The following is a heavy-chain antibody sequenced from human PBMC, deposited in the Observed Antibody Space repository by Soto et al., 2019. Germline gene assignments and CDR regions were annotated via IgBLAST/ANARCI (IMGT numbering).Heavy chain of an antibody. CDR2: IYYSGST. CDR3: ASKNYYGSGSKFQH. CDR1: GGSISSYY. J-gene: IGHJ1*01. V-gene: IGHV4-59*01. D-gene: IGHD3-10*01. Sequence: SETLSLTCTVSGGSISSYYWSWIRQPPGKGLEWIGYIYYSGSTNYNPSLKSRVTISVDTSKNQFSLKLSSVTVADTAVYYCASKNYYGSGSKFQHWGQGTLVTVSS.